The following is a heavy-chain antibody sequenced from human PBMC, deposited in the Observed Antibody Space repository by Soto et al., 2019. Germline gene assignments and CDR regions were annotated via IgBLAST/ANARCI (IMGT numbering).Heavy chain of an antibody. CDR2: IIPIFGTA. D-gene: IGHD1-26*01. Sequence: QVQLVQSGAEVKKPGSSVKVSCKASGGTFSSYAISWVRQAPGQGLEWMGGIIPIFGTANYAQKFQGRVTITADEATSTAYMELSSLRSEDTAVYYCTSCVGAPNYYYYGMDVSGQGTTVTVSS. CDR3: TSCVGAPNYYYYGMDV. V-gene: IGHV1-69*01. J-gene: IGHJ6*02. CDR1: GGTFSSYA.